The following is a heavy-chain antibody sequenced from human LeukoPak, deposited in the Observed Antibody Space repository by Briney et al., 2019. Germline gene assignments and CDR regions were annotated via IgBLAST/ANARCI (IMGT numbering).Heavy chain of an antibody. Sequence: ASLKVSSKVSGYTLTELSMHGVRQAPGKGLEWRGGFDPEDGETIYAQKFQGRVTMTEDTTTDTAYMELSTLRSEDTAVHYCATDVGTIDAFDIWGQGTMVTVSS. J-gene: IGHJ3*02. V-gene: IGHV1-24*01. CDR3: ATDVGTIDAFDI. CDR1: GYTLTELS. CDR2: FDPEDGET. D-gene: IGHD2-2*01.